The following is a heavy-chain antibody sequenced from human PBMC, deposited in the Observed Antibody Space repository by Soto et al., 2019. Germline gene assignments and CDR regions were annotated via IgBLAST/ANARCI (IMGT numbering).Heavy chain of an antibody. CDR2: IIPIFGTA. J-gene: IGHJ3*02. D-gene: IGHD3-22*01. CDR3: ARGGRYYDSSGYLLGHAFDI. CDR1: GGTFSSYA. V-gene: IGHV1-69*13. Sequence: SVKVSCKASGGTFSSYAISWLRQAPGQGLEWMGGIIPIFGTANYAQKFQGRVTITADESTSTAYMELSSLRSEDTAVYYCARGGRYYDSSGYLLGHAFDIWGQGTMVT.